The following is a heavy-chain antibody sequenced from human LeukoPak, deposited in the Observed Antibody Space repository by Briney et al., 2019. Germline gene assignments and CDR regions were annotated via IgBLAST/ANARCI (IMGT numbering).Heavy chain of an antibody. V-gene: IGHV4-34*01. CDR2: INDSGST. J-gene: IGHJ3*02. CDR3: ARDLRPSNAFDI. CDR1: GGSFSGYY. Sequence: PSETLSLTCAVYGGSFSGYYWSWIRQPPGKGLEWIGEINDSGSTNCNPSLKSRVTISVDTSKTQFSLELSSVNAADTAVYYCARDLRPSNAFDIWGQGTMVTVSS. D-gene: IGHD6-6*01.